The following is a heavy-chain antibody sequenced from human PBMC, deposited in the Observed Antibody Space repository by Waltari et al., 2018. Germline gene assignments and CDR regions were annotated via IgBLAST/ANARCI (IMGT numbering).Heavy chain of an antibody. CDR2: INHSGST. J-gene: IGHJ4*02. Sequence: QVQLQASGPRLVKPSETLSLTCAVSGYSISSGDYWGWIRQPPGKGLEWIGSINHSGSTYYNPSLKSRVTISVDTSKNQFSLKLSSVTAADTAVYYCATPLESYWGQGTLVTVSS. CDR3: ATPLESY. V-gene: IGHV4-38-2*01. CDR1: GYSISSGDY. D-gene: IGHD3-3*01.